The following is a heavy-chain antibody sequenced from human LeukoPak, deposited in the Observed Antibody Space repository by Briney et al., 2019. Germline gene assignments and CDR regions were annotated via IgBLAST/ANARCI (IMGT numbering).Heavy chain of an antibody. D-gene: IGHD2-2*02. V-gene: IGHV3-21*01. Sequence: GGSLRLSCAASGFTFSSYSMNWVRQAPGKGLEWVSSISSSSSYIYYADSVKGRFTISRGNAKNSLYLQMNSLRAEDTAVYYCARDPTYCSSTSCYNDYWGQGTLVTVSS. CDR3: ARDPTYCSSTSCYNDY. CDR1: GFTFSSYS. CDR2: ISSSSSYI. J-gene: IGHJ4*02.